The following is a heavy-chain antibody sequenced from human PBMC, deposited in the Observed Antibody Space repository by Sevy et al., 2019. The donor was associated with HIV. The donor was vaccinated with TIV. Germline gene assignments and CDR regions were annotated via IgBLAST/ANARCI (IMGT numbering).Heavy chain of an antibody. Sequence: GGSLRLSCAASGFTFSSYEMNWVRQAPGKGLEWVSYISSSGSTIYYADSVKGRFTISRDNAKNSLYLQMNSLRAEDTAVYYCARDRGGVCFSLWGQGTLVTVSS. J-gene: IGHJ4*02. CDR1: GFTFSSYE. V-gene: IGHV3-48*03. D-gene: IGHD2-21*02. CDR2: ISSSGSTI. CDR3: ARDRGGVCFSL.